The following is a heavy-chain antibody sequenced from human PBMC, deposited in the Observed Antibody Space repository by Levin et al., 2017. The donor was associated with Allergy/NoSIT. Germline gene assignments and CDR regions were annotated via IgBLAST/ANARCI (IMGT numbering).Heavy chain of an antibody. CDR2: IYYTGTT. V-gene: IGHV4-39*02. J-gene: IGHJ4*02. Sequence: SETLSLTCTVSGGSISSSSYFWGWIRQPPGKGLEWIGSIYYTGTTYYNPSLKSRVTISVDTSKNQLSLKLSSVTAADTAVYYCARDDQQLPTWTDSWGQGTLVTVSS. CDR1: GGSISSSSYF. CDR3: ARDDQQLPTWTDS. D-gene: IGHD2-2*01.